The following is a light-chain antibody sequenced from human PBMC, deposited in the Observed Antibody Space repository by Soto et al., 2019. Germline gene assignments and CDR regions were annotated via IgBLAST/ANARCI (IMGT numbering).Light chain of an antibody. CDR2: LGS. V-gene: IGKV2-28*01. CDR3: MQALQAPWT. Sequence: DIVMTQSPLSLPVTPGEPASISCRSSQSLLDSNGDNYLDWYLQKPGQSPQLLIYLGSYRASGVPDRFSGSGSGADFTLKISRVEAEDVGIYYCMQALQAPWTFGQETKVDIK. J-gene: IGKJ1*01. CDR1: QSLLDSNGDNY.